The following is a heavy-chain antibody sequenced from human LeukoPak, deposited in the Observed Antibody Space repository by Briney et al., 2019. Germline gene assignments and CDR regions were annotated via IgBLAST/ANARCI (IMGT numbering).Heavy chain of an antibody. D-gene: IGHD6-6*01. V-gene: IGHV5-51*01. CDR2: IYPGDSDT. Sequence: GESLQISCRGSGYSFTSYWIGWVRQMPGKGLEWRGIIYPGDSDTRYSPSFQGQVTISADKSISTAYLQWSCLNAADTAMYYCARLGGTAARPRPRSCYMDVWGKGTTVTVSS. J-gene: IGHJ6*03. CDR3: ARLGGTAARPRPRSCYMDV. CDR1: GYSFTSYW.